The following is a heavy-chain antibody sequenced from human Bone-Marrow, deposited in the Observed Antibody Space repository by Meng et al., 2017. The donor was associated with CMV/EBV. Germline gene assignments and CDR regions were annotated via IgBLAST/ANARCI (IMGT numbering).Heavy chain of an antibody. CDR2: ISYDGSNK. J-gene: IGHJ4*02. D-gene: IGHD3-16*01. Sequence: GESLKISCAASGFTFSSYAMHWVRQAPGKGLEWVAVISYDGSNKYYADSVKGRFTISRDNSKNTLYLQMNSLRAEDTALYYCAKVITNSPLGYFDNWGQGTLVTVSS. V-gene: IGHV3-30-3*01. CDR3: AKVITNSPLGYFDN. CDR1: GFTFSSYA.